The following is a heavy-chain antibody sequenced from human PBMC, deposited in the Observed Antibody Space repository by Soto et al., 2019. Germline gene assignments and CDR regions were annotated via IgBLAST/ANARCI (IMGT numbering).Heavy chain of an antibody. J-gene: IGHJ6*02. CDR1: GFTFSSYG. CDR2: ISGSGGST. D-gene: IGHD3-9*01. V-gene: IGHV3-23*01. CDR3: AKADHYDILTGYYPYYYYGMDV. Sequence: GGSLRLSCAAAGFTFSSYGMSWVSQAPGKGLEWVSAISGSGGSTYYADSVKGRFTISRDNSKNTLYLQMNSLRAEDTAVYYCAKADHYDILTGYYPYYYYGMDVWGQGTTVTVSS.